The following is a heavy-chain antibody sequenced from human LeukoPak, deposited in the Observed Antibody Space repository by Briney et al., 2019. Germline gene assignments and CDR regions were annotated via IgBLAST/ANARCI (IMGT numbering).Heavy chain of an antibody. D-gene: IGHD2-2*01. J-gene: IGHJ4*02. Sequence: PGGSLRLSCAASGFTFDDYAMHWVRQAPGKGLEWVSGISWNSGSIGYADSVKGRFTISRDNSKNTLYLQMNSLRAEDTAVYYCAKGSNVVVVPAAYSLFDYWGQGTLVTVSS. CDR3: AKGSNVVVVPAAYSLFDY. CDR2: ISWNSGSI. V-gene: IGHV3-9*01. CDR1: GFTFDDYA.